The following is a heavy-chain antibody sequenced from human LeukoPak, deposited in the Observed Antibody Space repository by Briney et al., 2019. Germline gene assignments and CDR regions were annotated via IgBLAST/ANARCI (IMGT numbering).Heavy chain of an antibody. V-gene: IGHV3-21*01. CDR2: ISSSSSYI. D-gene: IGHD6-13*01. Sequence: GGSLRLSCAASGFTFSSYNMNWVRQAPGKGLEWLSSISSSSSYIYYADSVKGRFTISRDNAENSLFLQMNSLRAEDTAVYYCARPRDIGQQRGVDYWGQGTLVTVSS. CDR1: GFTFSSYN. CDR3: ARPRDIGQQRGVDY. J-gene: IGHJ4*02.